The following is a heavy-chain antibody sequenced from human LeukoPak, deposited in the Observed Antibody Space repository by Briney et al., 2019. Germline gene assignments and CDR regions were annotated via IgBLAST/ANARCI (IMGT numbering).Heavy chain of an antibody. V-gene: IGHV1-18*01. CDR3: ARDLEYYYDSSGYPEDY. D-gene: IGHD3-22*01. J-gene: IGHJ4*02. CDR2: ISAYNGNT. CDR1: GYTFTSYG. Sequence: ASVKVSCKASGYTFTSYGISWVRQAPGQGLEWMGWISAYNGNTNYAQKLQGRVTMTTDTSTSTAYMELRSLRSDDTAVYYCARDLEYYYDSSGYPEDYWGQGTLVTVSS.